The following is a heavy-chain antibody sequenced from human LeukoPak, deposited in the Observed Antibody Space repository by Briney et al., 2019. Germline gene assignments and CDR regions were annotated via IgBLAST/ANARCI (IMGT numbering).Heavy chain of an antibody. Sequence: GRSLRLSCAASGFTFSSYGMHWVRQAPGKGLEWVAVISYDGSNKYYADSVKGRFTIPRDNSKNTLYLQMNSLSAEDTAVYYCAKIPSLDYHDYWGQGTLVTVSS. V-gene: IGHV3-30*18. CDR3: AKIPSLDYHDY. CDR2: ISYDGSNK. J-gene: IGHJ4*02. CDR1: GFTFSSYG. D-gene: IGHD2-21*01.